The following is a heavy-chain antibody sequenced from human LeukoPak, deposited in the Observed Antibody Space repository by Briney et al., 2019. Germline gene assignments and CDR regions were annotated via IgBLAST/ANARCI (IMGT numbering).Heavy chain of an antibody. Sequence: GGSLRLSCAASGFTFSSYGMHWVRQAPGKGLEWVSFIRYDGSNKYYADSVKGRFTISRDNTLYLQMNSLRAEDTAVYYCARDRTSMVTIDAFDIWGQGTMVTVSS. CDR2: IRYDGSNK. CDR1: GFTFSSYG. D-gene: IGHD4-17*01. V-gene: IGHV3-30*02. CDR3: ARDRTSMVTIDAFDI. J-gene: IGHJ3*02.